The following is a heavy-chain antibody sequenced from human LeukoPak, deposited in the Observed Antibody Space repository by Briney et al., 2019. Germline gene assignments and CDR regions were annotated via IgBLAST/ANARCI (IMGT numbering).Heavy chain of an antibody. CDR3: ARGARRRYYDSSGYYYPDY. CDR2: ISSSSSYI. D-gene: IGHD3-22*01. CDR1: GFTFSSYS. J-gene: IGHJ4*02. Sequence: GGCLRLSCAASGFTFSSYSMNWVRQAPGKGLEWVSSISSSSSYIYYADSVKGRFTISRDNAKNSLYLQMNSLRAEDTAVYYCARGARRRYYDSSGYYYPDYWGQGTLVTVSS. V-gene: IGHV3-21*01.